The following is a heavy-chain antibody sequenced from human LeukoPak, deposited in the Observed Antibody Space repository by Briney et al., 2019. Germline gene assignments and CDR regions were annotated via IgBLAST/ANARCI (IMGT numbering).Heavy chain of an antibody. CDR2: IHPNTGNP. V-gene: IGHV7-4-1*02. J-gene: IGHJ5*02. D-gene: IGHD3-16*02. Sequence: ASVTLSCKASGYTFTDYAMNWVRQAPGQGLEWMGWIHPNTGNPTYAQGFTGRFVFSLDTSVGTTYLQISSLKAEDTAVYYCARAYQSLGGLSLPDHWGQGTLVTVSS. CDR1: GYTFTDYA. CDR3: ARAYQSLGGLSLPDH.